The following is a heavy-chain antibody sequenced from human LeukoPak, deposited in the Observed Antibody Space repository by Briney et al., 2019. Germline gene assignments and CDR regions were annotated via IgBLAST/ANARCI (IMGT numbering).Heavy chain of an antibody. CDR1: GGTFSSYA. V-gene: IGHV1-69*13. CDR3: ARDQYYYDRSGYYYGRGGYFDY. J-gene: IGHJ4*02. Sequence: GASVKVSCKASGGTFSSYAISWVRQAPGQGLEWMGGIIPIFCTANYAQKFQGGVTITADESTSTAYMELSSLRSEDTAVYYCARDQYYYDRSGYYYGRGGYFDYWGQGTLVTVSS. D-gene: IGHD3-22*01. CDR2: IIPIFCTA.